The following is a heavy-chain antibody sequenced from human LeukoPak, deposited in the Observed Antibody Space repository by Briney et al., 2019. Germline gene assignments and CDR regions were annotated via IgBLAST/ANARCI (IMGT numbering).Heavy chain of an antibody. D-gene: IGHD6-13*01. CDR2: INPSGGST. CDR1: GYTFTSYY. CDR3: ARGVDSSSWYVFAYHYYYMDV. J-gene: IGHJ6*03. V-gene: IGHV1-46*01. Sequence: GASVKVSCKASGYTFTSYYMHWVRQAPGQGLEWMGIINPSGGSTSYAQKFQGRVTMTGDMSTSTVYMEVSSLRSEYTAVYYCARGVDSSSWYVFAYHYYYMDVWGKGTTVTVSS.